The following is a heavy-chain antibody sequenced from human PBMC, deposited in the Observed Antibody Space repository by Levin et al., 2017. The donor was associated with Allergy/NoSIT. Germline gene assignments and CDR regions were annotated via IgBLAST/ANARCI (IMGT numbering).Heavy chain of an antibody. CDR2: IYTSGST. CDR3: ARGFKGYSGSGSYAYFDN. J-gene: IGHJ4*02. D-gene: IGHD3-10*01. V-gene: IGHV4-4*07. CDR1: ADSISTYY. Sequence: PSETLSLTCSVSADSISTYYWSWIRQPAGKGLEWIGRIYTSGSTNYNPSLKSRVTMSVDTSKNQFSLKLSSVTAADTAVYYCARGFKGYSGSGSYAYFDNWGQGTLVTVTS.